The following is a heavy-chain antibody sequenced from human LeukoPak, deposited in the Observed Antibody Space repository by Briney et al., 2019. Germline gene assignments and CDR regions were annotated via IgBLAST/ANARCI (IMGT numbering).Heavy chain of an antibody. V-gene: IGHV3-66*02. J-gene: IGHJ5*02. CDR2: IYSDGVT. CDR1: GFIVNSYA. Sequence: GGSLRLSCAASGFIVNSYAMSWVRQAPGKGLGWVSLIYSDGVTQYADSVKGRFTISRDNSKNTLYLQMNSLRDEDTAVYFCARDRAEGKTWVEFDPWGQGTLVTVSP. CDR3: ARDRAEGKTWVEFDP.